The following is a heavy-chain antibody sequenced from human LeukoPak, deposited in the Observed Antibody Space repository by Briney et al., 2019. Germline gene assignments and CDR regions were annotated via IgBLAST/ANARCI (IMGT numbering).Heavy chain of an antibody. J-gene: IGHJ4*02. CDR3: ARDPSRDGYNLSFFDY. D-gene: IGHD5-24*01. CDR1: GFTFRSYA. V-gene: IGHV3-30-3*01. CDR2: ISYDGSNK. Sequence: GRSLRLSCAASGFTFRSYAMHWVRQAPGKGLEWVAVISYDGSNKYYADSVKGRFTISRDNSKNTLYLQMNSLRAEHTAVYYCARDPSRDGYNLSFFDYWGQGTLVTVSS.